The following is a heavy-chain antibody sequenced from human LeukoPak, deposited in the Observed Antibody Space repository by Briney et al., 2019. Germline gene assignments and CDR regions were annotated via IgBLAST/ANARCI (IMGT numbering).Heavy chain of an antibody. CDR3: AKDFSYDSSGYYYDY. Sequence: GGSLRLSCAASGFTFDDHAMHWVRHAPGKGLEWVSGISWNSGRIGYADSVKGRFTISRDNAKNSLYLQMNSLRPEDTALYYCAKDFSYDSSGYYYDYWGQGTQVTVSS. D-gene: IGHD3-22*01. J-gene: IGHJ4*02. V-gene: IGHV3-9*01. CDR2: ISWNSGRI. CDR1: GFTFDDHA.